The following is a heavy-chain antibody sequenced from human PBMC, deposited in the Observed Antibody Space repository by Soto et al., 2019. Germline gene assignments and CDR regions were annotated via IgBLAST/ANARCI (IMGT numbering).Heavy chain of an antibody. J-gene: IGHJ6*02. V-gene: IGHV1-2*04. CDR3: ARSVVTAIHYYYYGMDV. CDR2: INPNSGGT. Sequence: RASVKVSCKASGYTFTGYYMHWVRQAPGQGLEWMGWINPNSGGTNYAQKFQGWVTMTRDTSISTAYMELSRLRSDDTAVYYCARSVVTAIHYYYYGMDVWGQGTTVTVSS. D-gene: IGHD2-21*02. CDR1: GYTFTGYY.